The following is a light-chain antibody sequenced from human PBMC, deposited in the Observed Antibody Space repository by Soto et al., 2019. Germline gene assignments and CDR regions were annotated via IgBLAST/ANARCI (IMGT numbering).Light chain of an antibody. J-gene: IGLJ1*01. V-gene: IGLV2-14*01. Sequence: QSVLTQPASVSGSPGQSIAISCTGSSSDIGIYKYVSWYQQHPGKVPKIIIYEDTNRPSGVSNRFSGSKSGNTASLTISGLQAEDEADYYCSSYTTSSTRVFGTRTKVTVL. CDR1: SSDIGIYKY. CDR3: SSYTTSSTRV. CDR2: EDT.